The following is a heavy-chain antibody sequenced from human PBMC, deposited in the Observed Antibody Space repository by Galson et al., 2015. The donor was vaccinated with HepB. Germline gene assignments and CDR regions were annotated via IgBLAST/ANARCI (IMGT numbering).Heavy chain of an antibody. CDR2: INPNSGGT. V-gene: IGHV1-2*06. Sequence: SVKVSCKASGYTFTGYYMHWVRQAPGQGLEWMGRINPNSGGTNYAQKFQGRVTMTRDTSISTAYMELSRLRSDDTAVYYCARDLGGITMVPTLWYWGQGTLITVSS. CDR3: ARDLGGITMVPTLWY. J-gene: IGHJ4*02. D-gene: IGHD3-10*01. CDR1: GYTFTGYY.